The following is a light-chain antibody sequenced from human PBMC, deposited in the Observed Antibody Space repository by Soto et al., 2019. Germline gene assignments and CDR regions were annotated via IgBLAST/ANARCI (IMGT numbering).Light chain of an antibody. J-gene: IGKJ1*01. CDR3: QQRSNWPAT. CDR1: QSVSSY. Sequence: EIVLTQSPATLYFSPGERATLSCRASQSVSSYLAWYQQKPGQAPRLLIYDASNRATGIPARFSGSGSGTDFTLTISSLEPEDFAVYYCQQRSNWPATFGQGTKVEIK. CDR2: DAS. V-gene: IGKV3-11*01.